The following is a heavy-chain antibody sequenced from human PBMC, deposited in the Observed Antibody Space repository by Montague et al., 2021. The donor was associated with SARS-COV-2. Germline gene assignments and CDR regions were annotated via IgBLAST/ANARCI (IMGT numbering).Heavy chain of an antibody. CDR2: IGSTGTTI. D-gene: IGHD1-14*01. J-gene: IGHJ3*01. CDR1: GFPFSSYD. V-gene: IGHV3-48*03. Sequence: SLRLSCAGSGFPFSSYDLNWIRQAPGKGLEWVSYIGSTGTTIYYADSVKDRFTISRDNAKNSLYLQLNRLRVDDTAVYYCARDAGATGGQYAFDLWGQGTMVTVSS. CDR3: ARDAGATGGQYAFDL.